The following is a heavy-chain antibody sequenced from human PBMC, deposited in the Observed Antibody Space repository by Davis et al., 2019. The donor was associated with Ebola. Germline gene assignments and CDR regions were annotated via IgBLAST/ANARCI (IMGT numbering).Heavy chain of an antibody. Sequence: GGSLRLSCVASRFAFSTFPMSWVRQAPGKGLEWVSIIGNGGCGTKYGDSVRGRFTISRDDSKNIVYLQLNNLRAEDTALYYCVKDFGGNEDSWGQGTLVTVSS. CDR1: RFAFSTFP. J-gene: IGHJ4*02. CDR2: IGNGGCGT. V-gene: IGHV3-23*03. CDR3: VKDFGGNEDS. D-gene: IGHD4-23*01.